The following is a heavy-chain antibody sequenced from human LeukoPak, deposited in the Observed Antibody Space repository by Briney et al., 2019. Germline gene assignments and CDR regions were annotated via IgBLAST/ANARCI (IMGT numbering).Heavy chain of an antibody. Sequence: TGGSLRLSCAASGFTFSAYGMTWVRQAPGKGLEWVSGVSPSGDITYYADSVKGRFTISRDNSKNRVYLQMDSLRFEDAAVYYCAQDAYSINWYNWFDPWGQGTLLTVSS. CDR2: VSPSGDIT. D-gene: IGHD6-13*01. V-gene: IGHV3-23*01. CDR1: GFTFSAYG. CDR3: AQDAYSINWYNWFDP. J-gene: IGHJ5*02.